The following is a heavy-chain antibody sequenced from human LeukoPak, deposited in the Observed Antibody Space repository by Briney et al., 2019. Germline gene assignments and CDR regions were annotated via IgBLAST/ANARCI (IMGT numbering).Heavy chain of an antibody. CDR2: ISGSGGST. Sequence: GGSLRLSCAASGFTFSSYAMSWVRQAPGKGLEWVSAISGSGGSTYYADSVKGRFTISRDNSKNTLYLQMSSLRAEDTAVYYCATGILMRYYFDYWGQGTQVTVSS. J-gene: IGHJ4*02. CDR1: GFTFSSYA. D-gene: IGHD2-8*01. V-gene: IGHV3-23*01. CDR3: ATGILMRYYFDY.